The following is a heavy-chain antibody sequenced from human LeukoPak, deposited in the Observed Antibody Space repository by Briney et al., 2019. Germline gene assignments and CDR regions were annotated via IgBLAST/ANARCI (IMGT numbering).Heavy chain of an antibody. V-gene: IGHV3-23*01. CDR3: AKDRISFDYDAFDI. Sequence: GGSLRLSCAASGFTFSSYAMRWVRQAPGKGLEWVSGISVSAGSTYYADSVKGRFTISRDNSKNTLYLQMNSLRAEDTAVYYCAKDRISFDYDAFDIWGQGTMVTVSS. CDR2: ISVSAGST. D-gene: IGHD3-9*01. J-gene: IGHJ3*02. CDR1: GFTFSSYA.